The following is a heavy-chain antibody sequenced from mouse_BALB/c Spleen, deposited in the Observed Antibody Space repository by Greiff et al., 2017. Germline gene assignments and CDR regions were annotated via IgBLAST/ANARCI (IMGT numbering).Heavy chain of an antibody. Sequence: VQLKESGPGLVAPSQSLSITCTVSGFSLTRSGVHWVRQPPGKGLEWLGVIWAGGSTHDNSALMSRLSISKDNSKRQVLLKMNSLQTDDTAMYYCARELRRNAMDYWGQGTSVTVSS. CDR3: ARELRRNAMDY. D-gene: IGHD2-12*01. J-gene: IGHJ4*01. V-gene: IGHV2-9*02. CDR2: IWAGGST. CDR1: GFSLTRSG.